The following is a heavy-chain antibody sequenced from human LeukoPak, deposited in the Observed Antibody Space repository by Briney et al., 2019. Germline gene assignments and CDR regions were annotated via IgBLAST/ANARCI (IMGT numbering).Heavy chain of an antibody. Sequence: GGSLRLSCAASGFTFSSYWVNWVRQAPGKRLEWVASINQDGSESYYLDSVKGRLSISRDNAKNSLYLQMNSLRAEDTALYFCARGGGRYCSGGSCYDIDFWGQGTLVAVSS. D-gene: IGHD2-15*01. CDR3: ARGGGRYCSGGSCYDIDF. CDR1: GFTFSSYW. V-gene: IGHV3-7*01. CDR2: INQDGSES. J-gene: IGHJ4*02.